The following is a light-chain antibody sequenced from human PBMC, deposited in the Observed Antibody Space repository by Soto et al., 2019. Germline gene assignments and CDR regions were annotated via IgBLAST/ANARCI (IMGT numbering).Light chain of an antibody. V-gene: IGKV3-20*01. J-gene: IGKJ5*01. CDR2: GAS. Sequence: EIVLTQSPATLSLSPGERATLSCRASQSIKNYLAWYQQKPGQAPRLLIYGASSRATGIPDRFSGSGSGTDFTLTISRLEPEDFAVYYCQQYGSSPPVTFGQGTRLEIK. CDR3: QQYGSSPPVT. CDR1: QSIKNY.